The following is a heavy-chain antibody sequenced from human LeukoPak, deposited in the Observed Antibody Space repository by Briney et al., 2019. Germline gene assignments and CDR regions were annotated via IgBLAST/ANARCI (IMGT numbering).Heavy chain of an antibody. J-gene: IGHJ3*02. V-gene: IGHV3-23*01. D-gene: IGHD4-17*01. Sequence: GGSLRLSCAASGFIFREYAMTWVRQAPGKGLEWVSSITASDYTTYADSAKGRFTISRDNSKNTLYLQMDSLRGDDTALYHCARDPNGDYIGAFDNWGQGTMVTVSS. CDR1: GFIFREYA. CDR3: ARDPNGDYIGAFDN. CDR2: ITASDYTT.